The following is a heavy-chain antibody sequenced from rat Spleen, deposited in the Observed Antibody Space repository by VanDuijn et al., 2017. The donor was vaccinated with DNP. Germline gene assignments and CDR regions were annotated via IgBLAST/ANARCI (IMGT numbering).Heavy chain of an antibody. CDR1: GFTFNNYW. Sequence: EVQVVESGGDLVQPGRSLKLSCVDPGFTFNNYWMTWIRQVPGKGLEWVASITSSGGSTYYPDSVKGRFTIFRDNAKSTLYLQMNSLRSEDMATYYCARWYNSDYYFDYWGQGVVVTVSS. CDR2: ITSSGGST. D-gene: IGHD4-3*01. CDR3: ARWYNSDYYFDY. V-gene: IGHV5-31*01. J-gene: IGHJ2*01.